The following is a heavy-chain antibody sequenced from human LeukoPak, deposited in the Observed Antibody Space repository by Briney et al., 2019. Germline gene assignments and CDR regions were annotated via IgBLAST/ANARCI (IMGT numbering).Heavy chain of an antibody. J-gene: IGHJ4*02. CDR2: IWYDGSNK. CDR3: AIEPFGDTFDY. V-gene: IGHV3-33*01. CDR1: GFTFSSYG. D-gene: IGHD3-10*01. Sequence: GGSLRLSCAASGFTFSSYGMHWVRQAPGKGLEWVAVIWYDGSNKYYADSVKGRFTISRDNSKNTLYPQMNSLRAEDTAVYYCAIEPFGDTFDYWGQGTLVTVSS.